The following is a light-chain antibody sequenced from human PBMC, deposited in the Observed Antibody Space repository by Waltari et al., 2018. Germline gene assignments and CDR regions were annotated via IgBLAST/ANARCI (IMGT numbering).Light chain of an antibody. CDR3: CSFAAGNTVI. V-gene: IGLV2-11*01. J-gene: IGLJ2*01. CDR2: DVS. CDR1: SSDVGGYNS. Sequence: QSALTQPRSVSASPGQSVTISCTGTSSDVGGYNSDYWYQQDPGKAPTLLIFDVSERPSGVSARFSGSTSGNTASLTISGLQAEDEADYHCCSFAAGNTVIFGGGTKLTVV.